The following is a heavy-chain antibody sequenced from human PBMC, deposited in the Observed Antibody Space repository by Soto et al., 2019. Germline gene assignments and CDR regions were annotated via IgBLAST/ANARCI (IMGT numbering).Heavy chain of an antibody. Sequence: EVQLVESGGGLVQPGGSLRLSCVASGITFGSYWMSWVRQAPGKGLEWVANIKEDGSAEYYVDSVRGRFTISRDNAKNSLYLQMNSLGAEDMAVYYCARDPYCSDDSCYPAEFGAFDIWGQGTMVTVSS. CDR1: GITFGSYW. CDR2: IKEDGSAE. J-gene: IGHJ3*02. CDR3: ARDPYCSDDSCYPAEFGAFDI. V-gene: IGHV3-7*01. D-gene: IGHD2-15*01.